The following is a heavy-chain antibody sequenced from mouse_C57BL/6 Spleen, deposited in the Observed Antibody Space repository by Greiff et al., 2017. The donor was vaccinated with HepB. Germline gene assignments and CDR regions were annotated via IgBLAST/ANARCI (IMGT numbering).Heavy chain of an antibody. V-gene: IGHV1-15*01. CDR2: IDPETGGT. CDR3: TRGAISVTVVAFDY. Sequence: QVQLQQSGADLVRPGASLTLSCTASGYTFTDYEMHWVKQTPVHGLEWMGAIDPETGGTAYNQKFKGKAILTADTSSSTAYMEHRSLTSEDSAVDYGTRGAISVTVVAFDYWGQGTTLTVSS. J-gene: IGHJ2*01. CDR1: GYTFTDYE. D-gene: IGHD1-1*01.